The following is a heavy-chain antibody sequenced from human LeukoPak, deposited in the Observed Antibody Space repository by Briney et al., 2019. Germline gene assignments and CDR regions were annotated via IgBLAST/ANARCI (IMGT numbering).Heavy chain of an antibody. J-gene: IGHJ4*02. Sequence: ASVKVSCKASGYTFTDYYMHWVRQAPGQGLEWMGWINPNSGGTNYAQKFQGRVTMTRDTSISTAYMELNRLRSDDAAFYYCARGLEDGYCSGGSCVPYYWGQGTLVTVSS. CDR2: INPNSGGT. CDR1: GYTFTDYY. V-gene: IGHV1-2*02. D-gene: IGHD2-15*01. CDR3: ARGLEDGYCSGGSCVPYY.